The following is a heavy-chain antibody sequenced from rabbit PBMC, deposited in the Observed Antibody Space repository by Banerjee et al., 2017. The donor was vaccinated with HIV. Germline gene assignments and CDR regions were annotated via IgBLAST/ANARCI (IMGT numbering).Heavy chain of an antibody. D-gene: IGHD1-1*01. CDR1: GFSFSSSYW. CDR2: IYAGSSDTT. Sequence: QEQLVESGGGLVQPEGSLTLTCTASGFSFSSSYWICWVRQAPGKGLEWIACIYAGSSDTTYYASWAKGRFTISKTSSTAVTLQMTSLTAADTATYFCARDLVAVIGWNFSLWGQGTLVTVS. CDR3: ARDLVAVIGWNFSL. J-gene: IGHJ3*01. V-gene: IGHV1S45*01.